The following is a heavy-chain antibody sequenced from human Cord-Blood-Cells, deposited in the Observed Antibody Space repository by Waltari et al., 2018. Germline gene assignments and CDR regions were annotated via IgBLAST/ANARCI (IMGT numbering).Heavy chain of an antibody. CDR1: GGSISSSSYS. V-gene: IGHV4-39*01. J-gene: IGHJ5*02. D-gene: IGHD7-27*01. Sequence: QLQLQESGPGLVKPSETLSPTGTVPGGSISSSSYSWGWIRPPPGKGLEWIGSIYYSGSTYYNPSLKSRVTISVDTSKNQFSLKLSSVTAADTAVYYCATFSTPTGDRGFDPWGQGTLVTVSS. CDR3: ATFSTPTGDRGFDP. CDR2: IYYSGST.